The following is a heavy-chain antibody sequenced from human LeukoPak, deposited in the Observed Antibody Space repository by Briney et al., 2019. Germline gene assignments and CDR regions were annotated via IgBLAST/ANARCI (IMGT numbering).Heavy chain of an antibody. CDR3: ARESIAVAGRSFDY. D-gene: IGHD6-19*01. V-gene: IGHV3-7*01. CDR1: GFTFSSYW. CDR2: IKQDGSEK. J-gene: IGHJ4*02. Sequence: GGSLRLSCAASGFTFSSYWMSWVRQAPGKGLEWVANIKQDGSEKYYVDSVKGRFTISRDNAKNSLYLQMNSLRAEDTAVYYCARESIAVAGRSFDYWGQGTLVTVSS.